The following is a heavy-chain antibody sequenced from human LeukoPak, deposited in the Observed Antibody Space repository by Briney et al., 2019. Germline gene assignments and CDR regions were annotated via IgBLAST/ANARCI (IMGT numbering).Heavy chain of an antibody. CDR2: ISWNSGSI. CDR3: AEDIGHIVVVPAAIPYYYGMDV. D-gene: IGHD2-2*01. CDR1: GFTFDDYA. V-gene: IGHV3-9*01. J-gene: IGHJ6*02. Sequence: GGSLRLSCAASGFTFDDYAMHWVRQAPGKGLEWVSGISWNSGSIGYADSVKGRFTISRDNAKNSLYLQMNSLRAEDTALYYCAEDIGHIVVVPAAIPYYYGMDVWGQGTTVTVSS.